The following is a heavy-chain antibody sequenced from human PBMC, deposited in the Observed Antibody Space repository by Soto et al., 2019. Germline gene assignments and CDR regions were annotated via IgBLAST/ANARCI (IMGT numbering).Heavy chain of an antibody. Sequence: QAQLVESGGGVVQPGRSLRLSCAASELPFTDYSMHWVRQTADKGLEWVAFISHDGRNTFYSDYVKGRFTISRDDSRSMLFLQMSGVTVEDTAIYYCAVDGVPTSSFRYYYFRFWGRGTLVTVSS. J-gene: IGHJ4*02. V-gene: IGHV3-30*04. D-gene: IGHD3-9*01. CDR2: ISHDGRNT. CDR1: ELPFTDYS. CDR3: AVDGVPTSSFRYYYFRF.